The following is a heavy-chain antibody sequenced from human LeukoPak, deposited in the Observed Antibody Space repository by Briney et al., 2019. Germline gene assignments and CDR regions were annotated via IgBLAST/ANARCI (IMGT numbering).Heavy chain of an antibody. Sequence: SQTLSLTCAISGDSVSSNSAAWNWIRQSPSRGLEWLGRTYYRSKWYNDYAVSVKSRITINPDTSKNQFSLQLNSVTPEDTAVYYCARVGGIAAATIDAFDIWGQGTMVTVSS. V-gene: IGHV6-1*01. D-gene: IGHD6-13*01. CDR3: ARVGGIAAATIDAFDI. CDR1: GDSVSSNSAA. CDR2: TYYRSKWYN. J-gene: IGHJ3*02.